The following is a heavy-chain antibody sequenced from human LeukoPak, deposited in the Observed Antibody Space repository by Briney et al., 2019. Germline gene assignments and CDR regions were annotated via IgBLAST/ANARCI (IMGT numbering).Heavy chain of an antibody. CDR3: ARDYDQDDYYYYDGMDV. Sequence: GGSLRLSCAASGFTFSSYGMHWVRQAPGKGLEWVAVIWYDGSNKYYADSVKGRFTISRDNSKNTLYLQMNSLRAEDTAVYYCARDYDQDDYYYYDGMDVWGQGTTVTVSS. V-gene: IGHV3-33*01. CDR2: IWYDGSNK. D-gene: IGHD3-3*01. CDR1: GFTFSSYG. J-gene: IGHJ6*02.